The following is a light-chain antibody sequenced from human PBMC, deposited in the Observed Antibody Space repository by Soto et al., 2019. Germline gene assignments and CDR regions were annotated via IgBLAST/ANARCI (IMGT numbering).Light chain of an antibody. CDR3: QEYNNWPPFMYT. J-gene: IGKJ2*01. V-gene: IGKV3-20*01. CDR2: GAS. Sequence: EIVLTQSPGTLSLSPGERATLSCRASESVSDNYLAWYQQRSGQAPRLVIYGASSRATGIPDRFSGTGSGTEFTLTISSLQSEDFAVYYCQEYNNWPPFMYTFGQGTKVDIK. CDR1: ESVSDNY.